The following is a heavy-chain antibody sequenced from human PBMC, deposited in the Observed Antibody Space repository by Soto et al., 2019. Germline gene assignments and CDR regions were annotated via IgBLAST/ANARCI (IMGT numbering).Heavy chain of an antibody. CDR1: GFTFSSYA. J-gene: IGHJ6*02. Sequence: GGSLRLSCAASGFTFSSYAMSWVRQAPGKGLEWVSAISGSGGSTYYADSVKGRFTISRDNSKNTLYLQMNSPRAEDTAVYYCAKEKGPANSNYLIYYYYGRDVWGQGTTGTVSS. V-gene: IGHV3-23*01. D-gene: IGHD4-4*01. CDR2: ISGSGGST. CDR3: AKEKGPANSNYLIYYYYGRDV.